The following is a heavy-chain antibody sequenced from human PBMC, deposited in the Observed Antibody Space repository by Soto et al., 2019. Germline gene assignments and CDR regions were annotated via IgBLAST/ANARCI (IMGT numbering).Heavy chain of an antibody. V-gene: IGHV3-23*01. CDR1: GFTFSSYA. J-gene: IGHJ4*02. D-gene: IGHD2-21*02. CDR2: ISGSSGST. Sequence: GGSLRLSCAASGFTFSSYAMSWVRQAPGKGLEWVSAISGSSGSTYYAETVKGRFTISRDNSKNTLYLQMNSLRAEYTAVYYCAIFVVVTASNDYWGQGTLVTVSS. CDR3: AIFVVVTASNDY.